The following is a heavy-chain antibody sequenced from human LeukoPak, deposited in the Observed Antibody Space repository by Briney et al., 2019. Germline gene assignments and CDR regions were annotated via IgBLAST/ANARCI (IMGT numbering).Heavy chain of an antibody. CDR1: GGSFSGYY. CDR3: ARGRRYYDSSGYPY. J-gene: IGHJ4*02. Sequence: NPSETLSLTCAVYGGSFSGYYWSWIRQPPGKGLEWIGEINHSGSTNYNPSLKSRVTMSVDTSKNQFSLKLSSVTAADTAVYYCARGRRYYDSSGYPYWGQGTLVTVPS. V-gene: IGHV4-34*01. CDR2: INHSGST. D-gene: IGHD3-22*01.